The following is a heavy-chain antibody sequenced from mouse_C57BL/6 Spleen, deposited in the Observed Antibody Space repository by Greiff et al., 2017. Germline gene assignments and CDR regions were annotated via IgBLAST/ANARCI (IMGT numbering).Heavy chain of an antibody. J-gene: IGHJ4*01. V-gene: IGHV1-78*01. D-gene: IGHD2-5*01. Sequence: QVQLQQSDAELVKPGASVKISCKVSGYTFTDHTIHWMKQRPEQGLAWIGSIYPRDGSTKYNEKFKGKATLTADKSSSTAYMQLNSLTSEDSAVYFCARHEGTYYSNPGWERDDWGQGTSGTVSS. CDR2: IYPRDGST. CDR3: ARHEGTYYSNPGWERDD. CDR1: GYTFTDHT.